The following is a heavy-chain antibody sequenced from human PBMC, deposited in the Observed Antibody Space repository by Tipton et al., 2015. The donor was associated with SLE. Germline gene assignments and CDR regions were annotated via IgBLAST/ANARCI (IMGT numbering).Heavy chain of an antibody. Sequence: TLSLTCTVSGGSISSYYWSWIRQPPGKGLEWIGYIYTSGSTNYNPSLKSRVTISVDTSKNQFSLKLSSVTAADTAVYYCAKDQMRWELPRAFDYWGQGTLVTVSS. J-gene: IGHJ4*02. D-gene: IGHD1-26*01. V-gene: IGHV4-59*01. CDR3: AKDQMRWELPRAFDY. CDR2: IYTSGST. CDR1: GGSISSYY.